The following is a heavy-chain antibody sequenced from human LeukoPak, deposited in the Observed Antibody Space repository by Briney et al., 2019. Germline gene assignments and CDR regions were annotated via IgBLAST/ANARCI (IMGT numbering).Heavy chain of an antibody. V-gene: IGHV3-33*06. D-gene: IGHD3-22*01. CDR2: IWYDGSNK. Sequence: GRSLRLSCAASGFTFSSYGMHWVRQAPGKGLEWVAVIWYDGSNKYYADSVKGRFTISRDNSKNTLYLQMNSLRAEDTAVYYCAKGSIYYDSSGYPYYWGQGILVTVSS. CDR1: GFTFSSYG. J-gene: IGHJ4*02. CDR3: AKGSIYYDSSGYPYY.